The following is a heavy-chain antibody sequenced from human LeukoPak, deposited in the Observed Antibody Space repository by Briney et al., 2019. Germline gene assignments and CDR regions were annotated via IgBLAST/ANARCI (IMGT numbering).Heavy chain of an antibody. CDR2: IYYSGST. D-gene: IGHD3-22*01. J-gene: IGHJ4*02. Sequence: SETLSLTCTVSGGSISSGGYYWSWIRQHPGKGLEWIGYIYYSGSTYYNPSLKSRVTISVDTSKNQFSLKLSSVTAADTAVYYCARSSYDSSGYQRIFDYWGQGTLATVSS. V-gene: IGHV4-31*03. CDR1: GGSISSGGYY. CDR3: ARSSYDSSGYQRIFDY.